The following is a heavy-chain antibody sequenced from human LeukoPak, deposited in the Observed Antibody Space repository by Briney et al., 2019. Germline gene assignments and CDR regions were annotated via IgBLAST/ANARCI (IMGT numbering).Heavy chain of an antibody. CDR3: ARVQDANDYGDYGAFDI. D-gene: IGHD4-17*01. CDR2: INPSGGST. Sequence: GASVKVSCKASGYTFTSYYMHWVRQAPGQGLEWMGIINPSGGSTSYAQKFQGRVTMTRDTSTSTVYMELSSLRSEDTAVYYCARVQDANDYGDYGAFDIWGQGTMVTVSS. V-gene: IGHV1-46*01. CDR1: GYTFTSYY. J-gene: IGHJ3*02.